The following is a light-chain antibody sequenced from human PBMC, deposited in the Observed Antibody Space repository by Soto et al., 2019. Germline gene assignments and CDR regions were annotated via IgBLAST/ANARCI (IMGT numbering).Light chain of an antibody. CDR2: EVG. CDR3: SSYTSSSTVV. Sequence: QSALTQPASVSGSPGQSITISCTGTSSDVGGYNYVSWYQQYPGKAPKLMIYEVGNRPSGVSNRFSGSKSGNTASLTISGLKSADEADYYCSSYTSSSTVVFGTGTKVTVL. CDR1: SSDVGGYNY. J-gene: IGLJ1*01. V-gene: IGLV2-14*01.